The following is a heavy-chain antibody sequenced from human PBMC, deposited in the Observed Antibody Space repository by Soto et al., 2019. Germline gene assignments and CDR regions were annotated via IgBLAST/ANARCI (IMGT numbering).Heavy chain of an antibody. V-gene: IGHV1-3*01. CDR2: IIGGNGDT. Sequence: ASVKVSCKASGYIFTNYDMHWVRQAPGQRLEWMGRIIGGNGDTEYSQKFQDRVTFTRDTSASTAYMDLSSLTSEDTAVYYCASNQKGPYTGMDVWGQGTTVTVSS. J-gene: IGHJ6*02. CDR3: ASNQKGPYTGMDV. D-gene: IGHD5-18*01. CDR1: GYIFTNYD.